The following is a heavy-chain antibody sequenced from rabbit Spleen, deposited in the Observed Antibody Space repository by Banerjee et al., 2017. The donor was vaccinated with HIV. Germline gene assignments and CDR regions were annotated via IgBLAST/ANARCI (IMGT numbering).Heavy chain of an antibody. D-gene: IGHD4-1*01. V-gene: IGHV1S40*01. CDR2: IYPDYGTT. J-gene: IGHJ6*01. CDR1: GFSFNSGYD. Sequence: QSLEESGGGLVKPGASLTLTCKASGFSFNSGYDMCWVRQAPGKGLEWIAYIYPDYGTTDHANWVNGRFTISLDNAQNTVFLQMTSLTAADTATYFCARDLTDAIGWNFGWWGPGTLVTVS. CDR3: ARDLTDAIGWNFGW.